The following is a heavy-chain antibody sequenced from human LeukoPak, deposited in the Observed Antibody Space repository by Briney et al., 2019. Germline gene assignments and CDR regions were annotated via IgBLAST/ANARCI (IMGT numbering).Heavy chain of an antibody. Sequence: SETLSLTCGVYGGSFSGYYWSWIRQPPGKGLEWIGEINHSGSNNYNPSLTSRVTISVDTSKNQFSLKLSSVTAADTAVYYCARRGSHYDYVWGSYRSYYFDYWGQGTLVTVSS. V-gene: IGHV4-34*01. J-gene: IGHJ4*02. D-gene: IGHD3-16*02. CDR2: INHSGSN. CDR1: GGSFSGYY. CDR3: ARRGSHYDYVWGSYRSYYFDY.